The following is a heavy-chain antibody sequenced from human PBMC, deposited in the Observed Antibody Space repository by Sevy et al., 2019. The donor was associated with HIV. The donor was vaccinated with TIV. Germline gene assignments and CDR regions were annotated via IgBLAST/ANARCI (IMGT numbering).Heavy chain of an antibody. J-gene: IGHJ4*02. CDR1: GGSFSGYY. V-gene: IGHV4-34*01. CDR3: ARTTTVTTSALDY. D-gene: IGHD4-17*01. Sequence: SETLSLTCAVYGGSFSGYYWSWIRQPPGKGLEWIGEINHSGSTNYNPSLKSRVTISVDTSKNQFSLKLPSVTAADTAVYYCARTTTVTTSALDYWGQGTLVTVSS. CDR2: INHSGST.